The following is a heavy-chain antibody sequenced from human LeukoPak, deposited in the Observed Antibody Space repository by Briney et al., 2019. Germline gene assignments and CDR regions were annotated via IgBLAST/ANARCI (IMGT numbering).Heavy chain of an antibody. D-gene: IGHD2-2*01. J-gene: IGHJ4*02. V-gene: IGHV3-21*01. Sequence: SGGSLGLSCGASGFIFSNYNMNWVRQAPEKGLEWVSSISITSTYVYYADSVKGRFTISRDNAKNSLYLQMNSLKAEDTAVYYCARVPHYCSSTSCHFDYWGQGTLVTVSS. CDR1: GFIFSNYN. CDR2: ISITSTYV. CDR3: ARVPHYCSSTSCHFDY.